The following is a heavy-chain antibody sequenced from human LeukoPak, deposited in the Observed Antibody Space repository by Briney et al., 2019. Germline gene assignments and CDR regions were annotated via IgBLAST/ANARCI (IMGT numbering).Heavy chain of an antibody. D-gene: IGHD2-15*01. CDR3: TRDHCRGDNCPSFDY. V-gene: IGHV1-18*04. CDR1: GYTFTSFG. J-gene: IGHJ4*02. CDR2: IGAYNGDT. Sequence: ASVKVSCKPSGYTFTSFGISWVRQAPGQGVEWMGWIGAYNGDTNYAQKFQGRVTMTTDTSTSTAYMDLRSLRSDDTAVYYCTRDHCRGDNCPSFDYWGQGTLVTVSS.